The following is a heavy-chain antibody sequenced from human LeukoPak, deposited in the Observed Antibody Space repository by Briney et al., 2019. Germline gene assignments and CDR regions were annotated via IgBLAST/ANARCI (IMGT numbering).Heavy chain of an antibody. V-gene: IGHV4-4*02. CDR1: GDSINSLDL. D-gene: IGHD6-19*01. CDR3: ASGYSSGWFYFDY. J-gene: IGHJ4*02. Sequence: SETLSLTCTVSGDSINSLDLWSWVRQPPGKGLEWIGEMYLSGTTHSNPSVKSRVTISIDKSKNQFFLNLSSVTAADTAVYYCASGYSSGWFYFDYWGRGTLVTVSS. CDR2: MYLSGTT.